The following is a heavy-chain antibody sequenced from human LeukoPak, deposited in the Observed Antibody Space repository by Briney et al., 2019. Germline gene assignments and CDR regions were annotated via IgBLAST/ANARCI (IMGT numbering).Heavy chain of an antibody. D-gene: IGHD3-9*01. V-gene: IGHV1-2*04. Sequence: ASVKVSCTASGYTFTGYYMHWVRQAPGQGLEWMGWINPNSGGTNYAQKFQGWVTMTRDTSISTAYMELSRLRPDDTAVYYCAREIKGPLTFDYWGQGTLVTVSS. CDR1: GYTFTGYY. CDR2: INPNSGGT. CDR3: AREIKGPLTFDY. J-gene: IGHJ4*02.